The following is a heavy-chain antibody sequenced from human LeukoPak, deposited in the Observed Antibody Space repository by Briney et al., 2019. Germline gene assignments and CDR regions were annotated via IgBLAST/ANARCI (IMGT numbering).Heavy chain of an antibody. CDR2: IKQDGSEK. V-gene: IGHV3-7*01. J-gene: IGHJ4*02. D-gene: IGHD2-8*01. Sequence: GGSLRLSCAASGFTFSSYWMSWVRQAPGKGLEWVANIKQDGSEKYYVDSVKGRFTISRDNTKTSLYLEMNSLRAEDTAVYYCARDATYCTNGVCYTRFDYWGQGTLVTVSS. CDR1: GFTFSSYW. CDR3: ARDATYCTNGVCYTRFDY.